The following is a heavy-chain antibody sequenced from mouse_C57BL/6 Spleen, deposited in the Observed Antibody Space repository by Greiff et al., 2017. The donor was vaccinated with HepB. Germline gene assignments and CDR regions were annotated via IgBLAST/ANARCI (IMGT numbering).Heavy chain of an antibody. J-gene: IGHJ2*01. V-gene: IGHV1-81*01. D-gene: IGHD1-1*01. Sequence: VQLQQSGAELARPGASVKLSCKASGYTFTSYGISGVKQRTGQGLEWIGEIYPRSGNTYYNEKFKGKATLTADKSYSTAYMEPRSLTSEDSAVYFCARSGGSYGFGYWGQGTTLTVSS. CDR2: IYPRSGNT. CDR1: GYTFTSYG. CDR3: ARSGGSYGFGY.